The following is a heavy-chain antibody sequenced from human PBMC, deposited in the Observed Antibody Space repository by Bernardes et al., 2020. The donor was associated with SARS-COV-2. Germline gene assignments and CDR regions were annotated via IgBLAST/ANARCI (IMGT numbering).Heavy chain of an antibody. J-gene: IGHJ4*02. Sequence: GGSLRLSCAPSGFIFSTYWMHWVRQAPGKGLVWVSRINEDGSVTNYADSVKGRFTISRDNAKKTLYLEMNSLRVDDTAVYYCTKDIGGAASYWGQGTLVTVSS. D-gene: IGHD1-26*01. CDR2: INEDGSVT. V-gene: IGHV3-74*01. CDR1: GFIFSTYW. CDR3: TKDIGGAASY.